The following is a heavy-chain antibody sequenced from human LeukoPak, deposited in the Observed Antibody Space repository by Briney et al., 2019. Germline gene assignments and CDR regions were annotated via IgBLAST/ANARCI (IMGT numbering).Heavy chain of an antibody. CDR2: IYYSGGP. D-gene: IGHD1-1*01. Sequence: SPSLSLTLTLAGASISSFYWGSVRQSPGKGPEWIGYIYYSGGPTSNPSLKSRATTSEETPKTHFSLKLSSLTLAHTAVYYTARGRDAWIYWGQGTLVTVSS. V-gene: IGHV4-59*12. CDR1: GASISSFY. J-gene: IGHJ4*02. CDR3: ARGRDAWIY.